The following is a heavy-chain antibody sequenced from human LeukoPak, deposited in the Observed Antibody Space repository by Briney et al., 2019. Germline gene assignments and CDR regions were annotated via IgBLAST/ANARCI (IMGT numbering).Heavy chain of an antibody. CDR3: AKGGKWDVTPFDY. Sequence: GGSLRLSCAGSGFIFNNYAMHWVRQPPGKGLEWVSGISWNSGSIDYADSVKGRFTISRDNAKNSLYLQMNSLRAEDTAVYYCAKGGKWDVTPFDYWGQGTLVTVSS. D-gene: IGHD1-26*01. CDR1: GFIFNNYA. J-gene: IGHJ4*02. CDR2: ISWNSGSI. V-gene: IGHV3-9*01.